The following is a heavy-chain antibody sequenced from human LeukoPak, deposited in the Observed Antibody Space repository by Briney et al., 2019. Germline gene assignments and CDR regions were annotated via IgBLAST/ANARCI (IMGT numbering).Heavy chain of an antibody. CDR2: INAGNGNT. J-gene: IGHJ4*02. CDR1: GYTFTSYA. CDR3: ARGGGGDGYSNFDY. Sequence: ASVKVSCKASGYTFTSYAMHWVRRAPGQRPEWMGWINAGNGNTKYSQEFQGRVTITRDTSASTAYMELSSLRSEDMAVYYCARGGGGDGYSNFDYWGQGTLVTVSS. D-gene: IGHD5-24*01. V-gene: IGHV1-3*03.